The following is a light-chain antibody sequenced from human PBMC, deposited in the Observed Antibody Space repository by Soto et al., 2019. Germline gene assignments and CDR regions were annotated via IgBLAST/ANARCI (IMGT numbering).Light chain of an antibody. Sequence: QSVLTQPASGSGSPGQSITLSCTGTTSDVGGYHFVSWYQQHPGKAPKLMIYEVTNRPSGVSDRFSGSKSGNTASLTISGLQAEDEAAYYCYSYTTTSTYVFGSGTKVTVL. CDR2: EVT. CDR1: TSDVGGYHF. CDR3: YSYTTTSTYV. V-gene: IGLV2-14*01. J-gene: IGLJ1*01.